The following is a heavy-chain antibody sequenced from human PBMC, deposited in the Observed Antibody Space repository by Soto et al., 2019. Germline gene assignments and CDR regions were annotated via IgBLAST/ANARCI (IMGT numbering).Heavy chain of an antibody. CDR3: ARLKSTSCPTCLMDV. J-gene: IGHJ6*03. V-gene: IGHV4-59*08. Sequence: SETLSLTCTVSGGSISSYYWSWIRQPPGKGLEWIGYIYYSGSTNYNPSLKSRVTISVDTSKNQFSLKLSSVTAADTAVYYCARLKSTSCPTCLMDVWGKGTTVTV. CDR2: IYYSGST. CDR1: GGSISSYY. D-gene: IGHD2-2*01.